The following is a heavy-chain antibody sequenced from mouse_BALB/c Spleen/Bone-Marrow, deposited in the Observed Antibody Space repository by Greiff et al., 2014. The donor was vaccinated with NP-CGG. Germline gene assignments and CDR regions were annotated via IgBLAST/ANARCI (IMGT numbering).Heavy chain of an antibody. V-gene: IGHV7-3*02. CDR3: ARDENYDIYWYFDV. D-gene: IGHD1-1*01. Sequence: EVQVVESGGGLVQPGGSLRLSCATSGFTFTDYYMSWVRQTPGKALEWLVFIRNKANGYTTDYSVSVKGRFTISRDNSQSILYLQMNTLRAEDSATYYCARDENYDIYWYFDVWGAGTTVTVSS. J-gene: IGHJ1*01. CDR1: GFTFTDYY. CDR2: IRNKANGYTT.